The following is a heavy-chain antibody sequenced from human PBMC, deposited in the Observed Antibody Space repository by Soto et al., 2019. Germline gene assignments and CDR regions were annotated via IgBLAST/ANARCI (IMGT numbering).Heavy chain of an antibody. CDR3: ARGRYSSGCFDY. J-gene: IGHJ4*02. V-gene: IGHV3-33*01. D-gene: IGHD6-19*01. CDR1: GFTFSSYG. CDR2: IWYDGSNK. Sequence: GGSLRLSXAASGFTFSSYGMHWVRQAPGKGLEWVAVIWYDGSNKYYADSVKGRFTISRDNSKNTLYLQMNSLRAEDTAVYYCARGRYSSGCFDYWGQGTLVTVSS.